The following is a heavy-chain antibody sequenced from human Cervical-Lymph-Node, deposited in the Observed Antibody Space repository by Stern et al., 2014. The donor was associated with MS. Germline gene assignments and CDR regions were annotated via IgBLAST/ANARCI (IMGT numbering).Heavy chain of an antibody. J-gene: IGHJ5*02. CDR1: GDSISSGSYY. V-gene: IGHV4-31*03. CDR2: IYYSGSI. CDR3: ARVTVGITDL. Sequence: QVQLQESGPGLVKPAQTLSLTCTVSGDSISSGSYYWTWIRQHPGKGLEYIGYIYYSGSIYYNPSRQSRVSMSIDRSKNQFSLRLTYVTAADTAVYYCARVTVGITDLWGQGTLVTVSA. D-gene: IGHD4-23*01.